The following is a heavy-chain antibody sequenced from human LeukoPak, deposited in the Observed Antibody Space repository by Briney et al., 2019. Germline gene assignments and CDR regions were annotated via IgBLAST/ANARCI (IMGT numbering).Heavy chain of an antibody. J-gene: IGHJ4*02. V-gene: IGHV3-30*02. CDR2: IRYDGSDK. Sequence: AGGSLRLSCAASGFTFSSYAMHWVRQAPGKGLEWVAFIRYDGSDKHYADSVKGRFTISRDNSKDTLYLQMNNLGAEDTAVYYCAKDLELAPFDYWGQGTLVTVSS. D-gene: IGHD1-26*01. CDR3: AKDLELAPFDY. CDR1: GFTFSSYA.